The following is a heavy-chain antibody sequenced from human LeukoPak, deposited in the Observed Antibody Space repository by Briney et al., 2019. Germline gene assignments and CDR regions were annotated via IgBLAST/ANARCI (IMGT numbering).Heavy chain of an antibody. Sequence: SETLSLTCAVYGGSFSGYYWSWIRQPPGKGLEWIGEINNSGSTNYNPSLKSRVTISVDTSKNQFSLKLSSVTAADTAVYYCARGGYFDWLTRRYYYYGMDVWGQGTTVTVSS. J-gene: IGHJ6*02. CDR1: GGSFSGYY. CDR2: INNSGST. V-gene: IGHV4-34*01. D-gene: IGHD3-9*01. CDR3: ARGGYFDWLTRRYYYYGMDV.